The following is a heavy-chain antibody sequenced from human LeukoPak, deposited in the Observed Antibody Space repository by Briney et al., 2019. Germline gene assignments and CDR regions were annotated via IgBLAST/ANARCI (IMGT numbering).Heavy chain of an antibody. CDR1: GFTFSSYE. D-gene: IGHD3-10*01. CDR2: ISSSGSTI. Sequence: GGSLRLSCAASGFTFSSYEMNWVRQAPGKGLEWVSYISSSGSTIYYADSVKGRFTISRDNAKNSLYLQMNSLRAEDTAVYYCARDFYGSGDYYYYYMDVWGKGTTVTVSS. CDR3: ARDFYGSGDYYYYYMDV. V-gene: IGHV3-48*03. J-gene: IGHJ6*03.